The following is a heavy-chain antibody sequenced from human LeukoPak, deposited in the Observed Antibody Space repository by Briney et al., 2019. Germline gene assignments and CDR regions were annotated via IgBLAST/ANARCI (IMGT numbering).Heavy chain of an antibody. Sequence: GGSLRLSCAASGFTFSFSWMHWVRQAPGKGLVWVSRINGNGSSTTYADSVKGRFTISRDNSKNTLNLQMNSLRAEDTAVYYCARVLSGRGSLYDYYYYMDVWGKGTTVTISS. CDR1: GFTFSFSW. CDR3: ARVLSGRGSLYDYYYYMDV. J-gene: IGHJ6*03. D-gene: IGHD3-10*01. V-gene: IGHV3-74*01. CDR2: INGNGSST.